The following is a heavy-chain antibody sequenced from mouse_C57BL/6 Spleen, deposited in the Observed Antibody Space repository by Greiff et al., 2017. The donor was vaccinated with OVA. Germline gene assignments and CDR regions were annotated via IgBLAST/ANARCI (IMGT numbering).Heavy chain of an antibody. CDR3: ARKGYYGSSYPAWFAY. CDR2: IDPSDSYT. D-gene: IGHD1-1*01. J-gene: IGHJ3*01. Sequence: QVQLQQPGAELVMPGASVKLSCKASGYTFTSYWMHWVKQRPGQGLEWIGEIDPSDSYTNYNQKFKGKSTLTVDKSSSTAYMQLSSLTSEDSAVYDCARKGYYGSSYPAWFAYWGQGTLVTVSA. CDR1: GYTFTSYW. V-gene: IGHV1-69*01.